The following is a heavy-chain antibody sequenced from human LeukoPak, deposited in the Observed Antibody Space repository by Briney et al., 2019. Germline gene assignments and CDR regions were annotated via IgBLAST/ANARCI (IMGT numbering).Heavy chain of an antibody. V-gene: IGHV1-2*02. CDR1: GYTFTGYY. Sequence: ASVKVSCKASGYTFTGYYMHWVRQAPGQGLEWMGWINPNRGGTYYAQKLQGRVTMTRDTSISTAYMELCRLRYDDTGLYYGARAGHCNSTSCYGYFDYWGQGTLVTVSS. J-gene: IGHJ4*02. CDR2: INPNRGGT. CDR3: ARAGHCNSTSCYGYFDY. D-gene: IGHD2-2*01.